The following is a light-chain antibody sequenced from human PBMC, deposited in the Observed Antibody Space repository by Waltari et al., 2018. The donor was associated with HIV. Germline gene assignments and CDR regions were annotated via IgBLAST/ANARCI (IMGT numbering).Light chain of an antibody. J-gene: IGLJ2*01. CDR3: QAWGNNTVV. CDR2: QDR. V-gene: IGLV3-1*01. Sequence: SYDMTQAPSLSVSPGQAAKILCSGFNLSNNYVSWYQQKPGQSPLLLIFQDRKRPSGIPERFSGSSSGNTATLTLSGTQSVDEAVYFCQAWGNNTVVFGGGTKLTVL. CDR1: NLSNNY.